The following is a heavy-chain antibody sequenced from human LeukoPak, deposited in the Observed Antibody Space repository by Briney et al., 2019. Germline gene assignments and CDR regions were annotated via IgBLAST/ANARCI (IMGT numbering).Heavy chain of an antibody. V-gene: IGHV4-39*07. D-gene: IGHD2-2*01. CDR1: GGSISSSSYY. CDR3: ARPGDCSSTTCSLYFQL. J-gene: IGHJ1*01. CDR2: IYYSGST. Sequence: SETLSLTCTVSGGSISSSSYYWGWIRQPPGKGLEWIGSIYYSGSTYYNPSLKSRVTISVDTSKNQFSLKLTSVTAADTAVYYCARPGDCSSTTCSLYFQLWGQGTLVTVSS.